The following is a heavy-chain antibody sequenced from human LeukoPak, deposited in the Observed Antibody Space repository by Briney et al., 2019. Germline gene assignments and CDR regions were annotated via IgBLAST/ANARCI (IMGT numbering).Heavy chain of an antibody. V-gene: IGHV3-23*01. Sequence: PGGSLRLSCAASGFSFSDTWMIWVRQAPGKGLEWVSAISGSGGSTYYADSVKGRFTISRDNSKNTLYLQMNSLRAEDTAVYYCAKDMPYFDWLKDDAFDIWGQGTMVTVSS. J-gene: IGHJ3*02. CDR2: ISGSGGST. CDR3: AKDMPYFDWLKDDAFDI. CDR1: GFSFSDTW. D-gene: IGHD3-9*01.